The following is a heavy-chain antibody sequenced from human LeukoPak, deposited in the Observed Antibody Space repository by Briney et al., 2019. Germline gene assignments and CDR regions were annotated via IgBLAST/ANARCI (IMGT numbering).Heavy chain of an antibody. Sequence: SGGSLRLSCAASGFTFSSYWMSWVRQAPGKGLEWVANIKQDGSEKNYVDSVKGRFTISRDNAKNSLYLQMNSLRAEDTAVYYCASRTPMAPGAFDIWDQGTMVTVSS. CDR3: ASRTPMAPGAFDI. J-gene: IGHJ3*02. CDR1: GFTFSSYW. CDR2: IKQDGSEK. V-gene: IGHV3-7*01. D-gene: IGHD3-10*01.